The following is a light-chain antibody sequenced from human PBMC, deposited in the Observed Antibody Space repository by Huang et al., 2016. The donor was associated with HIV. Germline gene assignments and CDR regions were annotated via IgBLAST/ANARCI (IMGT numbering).Light chain of an antibody. CDR2: AAS. V-gene: IGKV1-39*01. CDR1: QRISTY. CDR3: QQTYSTAIT. J-gene: IGKJ5*01. Sequence: TQSPSSLSASVGDRVTITCRASQRISTYLNWYQQKPGKAPRLLIFAASTLKSGVPSTFSGSGSGTDFTLTISSLQPEDFATYYCQQTYSTAITFGQGTRLEIK.